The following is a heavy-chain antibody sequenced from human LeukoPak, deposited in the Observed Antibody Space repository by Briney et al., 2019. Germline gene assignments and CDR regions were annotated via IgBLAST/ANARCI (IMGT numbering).Heavy chain of an antibody. CDR3: AKDVGKWESLHFFDY. CDR1: GFTFSSYW. Sequence: GGSLRLSCAASGFTFSSYWMNWARQAPGEGLEWISGISGSGASTYYADSVKGRFTISRDDSRSTLYLQMNSLRGDDTAVYYCAKDVGKWESLHFFDYWGQGTLVTVSS. CDR2: ISGSGAST. D-gene: IGHD1-26*01. V-gene: IGHV3-23*01. J-gene: IGHJ4*02.